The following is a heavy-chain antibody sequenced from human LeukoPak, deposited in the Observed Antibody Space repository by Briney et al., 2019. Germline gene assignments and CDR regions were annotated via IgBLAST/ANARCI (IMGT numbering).Heavy chain of an antibody. CDR3: ARDRGELGDEGWFDP. Sequence: GASVKASCKASGYTFTGYYMHWVRQAPGQGLEWMGRINPNSGGTNYAQKFQGRVTMTRDTSISTAYMELSRLRSDDTAVYYCARDRGELGDEGWFDPWGQGTLVTVSS. V-gene: IGHV1-2*06. CDR2: INPNSGGT. D-gene: IGHD7-27*01. CDR1: GYTFTGYY. J-gene: IGHJ5*02.